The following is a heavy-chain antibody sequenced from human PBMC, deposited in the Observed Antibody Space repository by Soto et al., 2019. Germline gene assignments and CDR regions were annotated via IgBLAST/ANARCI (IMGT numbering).Heavy chain of an antibody. V-gene: IGHV1-8*01. CDR1: GYTFTSYD. J-gene: IGHJ5*02. CDR2: MNPNSGNT. D-gene: IGHD4-17*01. Sequence: QVQLVQSGAEVKKPGASVKVSCKASGYTFTSYDINWVRQATGQGLEYLGWMNPNSGNTGYVQKFQGRVTMTRDTSISTAYMELSSLRSEDTAVYYCSRRIKYGDYSRWFDPGGQGTLVTVSS. CDR3: SRRIKYGDYSRWFDP.